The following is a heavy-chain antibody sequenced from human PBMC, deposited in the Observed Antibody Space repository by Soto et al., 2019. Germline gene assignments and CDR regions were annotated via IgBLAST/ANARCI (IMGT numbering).Heavy chain of an antibody. CDR2: IYPADSDA. CDR1: GYSFTNYW. J-gene: IGHJ4*02. Sequence: GASLKISCKGSGYSFTNYWIGWVRQMAGKGLEWMGIIYPADSDAKYSPSFQGQVTISADKSIGTAYLQWRSLKASDTAMYYCARHTNSGWYYFDYWGQGTLVTVSS. V-gene: IGHV5-51*01. CDR3: ARHTNSGWYYFDY. D-gene: IGHD6-19*01.